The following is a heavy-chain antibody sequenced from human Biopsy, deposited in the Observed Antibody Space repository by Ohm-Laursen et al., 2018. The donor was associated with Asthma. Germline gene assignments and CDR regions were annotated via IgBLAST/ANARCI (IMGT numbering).Heavy chain of an antibody. J-gene: IGHJ6*02. D-gene: IGHD2-2*01. CDR2: IKKDGSEK. CDR1: GFTFSSYW. CDR3: ARGGYCTSPTCPWGRYATDL. Sequence: SLRLSCAASGFTFSSYWMSWVRQAPGKGLEWVANIKKDGSEKYYVDSVKGRFTISRDNAKNSLYLHMNSLRAEDTAVYYCARGGYCTSPTCPWGRYATDLWGQGTTVTVSS. V-gene: IGHV3-7*01.